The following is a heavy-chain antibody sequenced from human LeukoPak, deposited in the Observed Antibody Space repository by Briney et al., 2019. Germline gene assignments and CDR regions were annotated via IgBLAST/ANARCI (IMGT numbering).Heavy chain of an antibody. CDR3: AKDYSAGNYGTPDY. J-gene: IGHJ4*02. CDR1: GFTFSSYA. CDR2: ISGSGGST. D-gene: IGHD3-16*01. Sequence: PGGSLRLSCAASGFTFSSYAMRWVRQAPGKGLEWVSAISGSGGSTYYADSAKGRFTISRDNSKNTLYLQMNSLRAEDTAVYYCAKDYSAGNYGTPDYWGQGTLVTVSS. V-gene: IGHV3-23*01.